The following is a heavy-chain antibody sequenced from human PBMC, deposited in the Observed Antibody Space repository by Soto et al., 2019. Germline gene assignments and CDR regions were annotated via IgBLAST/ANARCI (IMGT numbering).Heavy chain of an antibody. J-gene: IGHJ4*02. CDR2: ISGSGGST. Sequence: EVQLLESGGGLVQPGGSLRLSCAASGFTFSSYAMRWVRQAPGKGLEWVSAISGSGGSTYYADSVKGRFTISRDNSKYTLYLQMNSLRAEDTAVYYCPRRGSGSYYDYWGQGTLVTVSS. CDR1: GFTFSSYA. CDR3: PRRGSGSYYDY. D-gene: IGHD1-26*01. V-gene: IGHV3-23*01.